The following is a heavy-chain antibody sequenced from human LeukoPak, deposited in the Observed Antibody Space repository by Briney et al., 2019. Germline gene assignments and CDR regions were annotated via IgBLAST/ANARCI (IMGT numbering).Heavy chain of an antibody. Sequence: SQTLSLTCTVSGGSISSGGYYWSWIRQHPGKGLEWIGYIYYSGSTYYNPSLKSRVTISVDTSKNQFSLKLSSVTAADTAVYYCARDSPGGPSGTVRYYYYYGMDVWGQGTTVTVSS. CDR3: ARDSPGGPSGTVRYYYYYGMDV. CDR2: IYYSGST. D-gene: IGHD4-11*01. V-gene: IGHV4-31*03. CDR1: GGSISSGGYY. J-gene: IGHJ6*02.